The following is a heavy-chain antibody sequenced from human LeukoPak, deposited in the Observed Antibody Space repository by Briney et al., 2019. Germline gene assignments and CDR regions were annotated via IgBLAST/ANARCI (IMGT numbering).Heavy chain of an antibody. CDR1: GDSISSSY. CDR3: ARYWCSGGTCYHLDY. V-gene: IGHV4-59*01. J-gene: IGHJ4*02. CDR2: IHYSGST. D-gene: IGHD2-15*01. Sequence: PSETLSLTCTVSGDSISSSYWSWIRQPPGKGLEWTGYIHYSGSTNYNPSLKSRVTMSVDTSKNQFSLKLNSVTAADTAVYYCARYWCSGGTCYHLDYWGQGALVTVSS.